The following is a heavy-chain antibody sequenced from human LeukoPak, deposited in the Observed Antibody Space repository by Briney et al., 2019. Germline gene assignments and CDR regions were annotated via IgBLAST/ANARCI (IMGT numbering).Heavy chain of an antibody. Sequence: PGGSLRLSCAASGFTFSSYAMNWVRQAPGKGLEWVSSISTGGDTEYADSVKGRFTISRDNSKNTLFLQMNSLRAEDTAVYYCAKGSGCSVDFCGPDYWGQGTLVTVSS. CDR2: ISTGGDT. CDR1: GFTFSSYA. D-gene: IGHD2-21*01. V-gene: IGHV3-23*01. J-gene: IGHJ4*02. CDR3: AKGSGCSVDFCGPDY.